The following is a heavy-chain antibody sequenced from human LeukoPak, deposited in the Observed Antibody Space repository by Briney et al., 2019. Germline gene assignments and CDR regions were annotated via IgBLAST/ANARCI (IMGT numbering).Heavy chain of an antibody. CDR3: AKGPLWFGYFDY. D-gene: IGHD3-10*01. Sequence: GGSLRLSCAASGFTVSNNYMSWVRQAPGKGLEWVSVISGSGGSTYYADSVKGRFTISRDNSKNTLYLQMNSLRAEDTAVYYCAKGPLWFGYFDYWGQGTLVTVSS. V-gene: IGHV3-23*01. J-gene: IGHJ4*02. CDR1: GFTVSNNY. CDR2: ISGSGGST.